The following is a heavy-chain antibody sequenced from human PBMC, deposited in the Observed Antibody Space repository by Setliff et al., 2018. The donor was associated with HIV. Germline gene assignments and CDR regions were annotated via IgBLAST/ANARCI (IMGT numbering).Heavy chain of an antibody. D-gene: IGHD6-6*01. Sequence: PSETLSLTCTVSGGSISNQYWSRIRQPQGKGLEWIGYIYYSGTTHYNPSLKSRVAMSVDTSKNQFSLDLTSVTPADTAVYYCARLRVSSSSQTFDHWGQGILVTV. CDR2: IYYSGTT. J-gene: IGHJ4*02. CDR3: ARLRVSSSSQTFDH. V-gene: IGHV4-59*11. CDR1: GGSISNQY.